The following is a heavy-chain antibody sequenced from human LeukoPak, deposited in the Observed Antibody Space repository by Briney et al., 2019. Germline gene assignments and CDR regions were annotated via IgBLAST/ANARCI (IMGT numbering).Heavy chain of an antibody. CDR3: ASKTYDSTGYYYFQH. D-gene: IGHD3-22*01. J-gene: IGHJ1*01. CDR1: GYTFTSYG. CDR2: INPNSGGT. Sequence: GASVKVSCKASGYTFTSYGISWVRQAPGQGLEWMGWINPNSGGTNYAQKFQGRVTMTRDTSISTAYMELSRLRSDDTAVYYCASKTYDSTGYYYFQHWGQGTLVTVSS. V-gene: IGHV1-2*02.